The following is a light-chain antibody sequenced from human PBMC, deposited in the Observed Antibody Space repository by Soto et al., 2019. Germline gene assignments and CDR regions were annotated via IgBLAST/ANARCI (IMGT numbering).Light chain of an antibody. CDR1: QSVSSY. CDR3: QQRGT. Sequence: EFVFCPSPAALSFSPAQRATLSCRASQSVSSYLAWYQQKPGQAPRLLIYDISNRATGIPARFRGSGSGTDFTLTISSLEPEDFAVYYCQQRGTFGGGTKVDIK. V-gene: IGKV3-11*01. CDR2: DIS. J-gene: IGKJ4*01.